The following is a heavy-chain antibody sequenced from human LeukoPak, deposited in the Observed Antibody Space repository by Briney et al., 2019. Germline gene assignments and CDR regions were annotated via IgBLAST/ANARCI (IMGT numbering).Heavy chain of an antibody. CDR1: GFTFSDYY. CDR2: ISSSGSTI. Sequence: GGSLRLSCAASGFTFSDYYMSWIRQAPGKGLEWVSYISSSGSTIYYADSVKGRFTISRDNAKNSLYLQMNSLRAEDTAVYYCARAWAPYCGGDCYTAFGYWGQGTLVTVSS. CDR3: ARAWAPYCGGDCYTAFGY. V-gene: IGHV3-11*04. D-gene: IGHD2-21*02. J-gene: IGHJ4*02.